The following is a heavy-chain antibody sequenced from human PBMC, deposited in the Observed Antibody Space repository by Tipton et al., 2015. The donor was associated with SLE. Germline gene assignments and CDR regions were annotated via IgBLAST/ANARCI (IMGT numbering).Heavy chain of an antibody. CDR1: GFIFSSYA. Sequence: RSLRLSCAASGFIFSSYAMHWVRQAPGKGLECVVVISYDGSHKYYADSVKGRFTISRDNSKNTLYLQMNSLRAEDTAVYYCAKDERNAFDIWGQGTMVTVSS. J-gene: IGHJ3*02. D-gene: IGHD1-1*01. V-gene: IGHV3-30*18. CDR2: ISYDGSHK. CDR3: AKDERNAFDI.